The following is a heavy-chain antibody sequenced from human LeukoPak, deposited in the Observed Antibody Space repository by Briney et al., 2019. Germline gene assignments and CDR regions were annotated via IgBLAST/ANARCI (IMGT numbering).Heavy chain of an antibody. D-gene: IGHD3-22*01. CDR3: AQRPDSSGYYDY. Sequence: GGSLRLSCAASGFTFSSYAMSWVRQAPGKGLEWVSAISGSGGSTYYADPVKGRFTISRDNSKNTLYLQMNSLRAEDTAVYYCAQRPDSSGYYDYWGQGTLVTVSS. CDR1: GFTFSSYA. CDR2: ISGSGGST. V-gene: IGHV3-23*01. J-gene: IGHJ4*02.